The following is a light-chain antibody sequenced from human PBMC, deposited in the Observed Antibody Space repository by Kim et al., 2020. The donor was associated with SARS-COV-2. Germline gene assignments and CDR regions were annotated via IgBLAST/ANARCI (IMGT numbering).Light chain of an antibody. CDR3: QQYGSSPPKYS. J-gene: IGKJ2*01. CDR1: PSVSSSY. V-gene: IGKV3-20*01. CDR2: GAS. Sequence: PGERATLSRRASPSVSSSYLAWYQQKPGQAPRLLIYGASSRATGIPDRFSGSGSGTDFTLTISRLEPEDFAVYYCQQYGSSPPKYSFGQGTKLEI.